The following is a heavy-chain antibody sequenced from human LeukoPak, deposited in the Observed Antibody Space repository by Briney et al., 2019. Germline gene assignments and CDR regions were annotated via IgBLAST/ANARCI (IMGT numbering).Heavy chain of an antibody. D-gene: IGHD3-9*01. Sequence: RGSLRLSCAASGFTFSNYDMHWVRQVTGEGLEWVSAIGHGGDTYYAGSVKGRFTISRENAKSSLYLQMNSLRAGDTAVYYCARGNILTGYSDWGQGTLVTVSS. J-gene: IGHJ4*02. CDR2: IGHGGDT. CDR1: GFTFSNYD. V-gene: IGHV3-13*04. CDR3: ARGNILTGYSD.